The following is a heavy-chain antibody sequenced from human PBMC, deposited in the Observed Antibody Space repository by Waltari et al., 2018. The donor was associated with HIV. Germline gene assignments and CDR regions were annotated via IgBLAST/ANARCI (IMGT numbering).Heavy chain of an antibody. J-gene: IGHJ2*01. CDR1: GYSMNSDHY. CDR2: ASHSGGT. Sequence: QVQLQASGPGLVKPSETLSLTCVVSGYSMNSDHYWGWIRQPTGKGLEGLGSASHSGGTFHNASLKSRVTISVDRSKNQCSLKVNSVTAADTAVYYCARAGVVPALFDLWGRGTLVTVSS. D-gene: IGHD3-3*01. V-gene: IGHV4-38-2*01. CDR3: ARAGVVPALFDL.